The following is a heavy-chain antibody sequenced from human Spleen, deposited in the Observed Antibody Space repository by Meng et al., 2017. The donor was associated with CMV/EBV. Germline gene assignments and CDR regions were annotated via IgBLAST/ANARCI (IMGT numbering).Heavy chain of an antibody. D-gene: IGHD1-26*01. CDR2: IIPIFGTA. CDR1: GGTFSSYA. CDR3: ARASIEWELLGSAQTHYYSYGMDV. J-gene: IGHJ6*02. Sequence: SVKVSCKASGGTFSSYAISWVRQAPGQGLEWMGGIIPIFGTANYAQKFQGRVTITTDESTSTAYMELSSLRSDDTAVYYCARASIEWELLGSAQTHYYSYGMDVWGQGTTVTVS. V-gene: IGHV1-69*05.